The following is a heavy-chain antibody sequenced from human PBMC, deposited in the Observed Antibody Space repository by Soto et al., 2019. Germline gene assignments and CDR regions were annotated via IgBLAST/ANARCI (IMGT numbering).Heavy chain of an antibody. CDR2: IYYSGST. V-gene: IGHV4-59*01. Sequence: SETLSLTCTVSGGSISSYYWSWIRQPPGKGLEWIGYIYYSGSTNYNPSLKSRVTISVDTSKNQFSLKLSSVTAADTAVYYCAREWPSVADFFDIWGQGTMVTVSS. CDR3: AREWPSVADFFDI. CDR1: GGSISSYY. D-gene: IGHD2-15*01. J-gene: IGHJ3*02.